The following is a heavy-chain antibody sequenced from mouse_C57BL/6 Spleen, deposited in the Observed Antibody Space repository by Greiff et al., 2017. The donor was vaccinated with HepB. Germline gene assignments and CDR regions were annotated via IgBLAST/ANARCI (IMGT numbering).Heavy chain of an antibody. Sequence: QVQLQQSGAELVRPGASVTMSCKASGYTFTDYEMHWVKQTPVHGLEWIGAIDPETGGTAYNQKFKGKAILTADKSSSTAYMELRSLTSEDSAVYYCTRWEFDYWGQGTTLTVSS. CDR1: GYTFTDYE. CDR2: IDPETGGT. J-gene: IGHJ2*01. CDR3: TRWEFDY. D-gene: IGHD4-1*01. V-gene: IGHV1-15*01.